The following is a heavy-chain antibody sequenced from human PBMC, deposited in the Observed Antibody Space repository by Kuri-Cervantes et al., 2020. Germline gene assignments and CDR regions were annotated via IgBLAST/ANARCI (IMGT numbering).Heavy chain of an antibody. Sequence: ASVKVSCKASGYTFTSYYMHWVRQAPGQGLEWMGIINPSGGSTSYAQKFQGRVTMTRDTSTSTAYMELSSLRSEDTAVYYCASSGDGYSSSWYGIDWGQGTLVTVSS. J-gene: IGHJ4*02. V-gene: IGHV1-46*01. CDR1: GYTFTSYY. D-gene: IGHD6-13*01. CDR3: ASSGDGYSSSWYGID. CDR2: INPSGGST.